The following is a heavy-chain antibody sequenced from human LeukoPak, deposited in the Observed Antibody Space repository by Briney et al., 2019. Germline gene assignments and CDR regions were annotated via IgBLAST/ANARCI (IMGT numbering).Heavy chain of an antibody. J-gene: IGHJ4*02. Sequence: GGSLRLSCAASGFTFSSYEMNWVRQAPGKGLEWVSYISSSGSTIYYADSVKGRFTISRDNAKNSLYLQMNSLRSEDMAVYYCVVVVDAMDFDYWGQGTLVTVSS. CDR1: GFTFSSYE. V-gene: IGHV3-48*03. CDR3: VVVVDAMDFDY. CDR2: ISSSGSTI. D-gene: IGHD2-15*01.